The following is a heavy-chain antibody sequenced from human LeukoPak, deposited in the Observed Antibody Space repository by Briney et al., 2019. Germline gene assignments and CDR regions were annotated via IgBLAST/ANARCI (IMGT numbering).Heavy chain of an antibody. CDR2: IYHSGST. J-gene: IGHJ6*02. Sequence: SETLSPTCAVSGGSISSGGYSWSWIRQPPGKGLEWIGYIYHSGSTYYNPSLKSRVTISVDRSKNQFSLKLSSVTAADTAVYYCARVGSIAARRPLYGMDVWGQGTTVTVSS. V-gene: IGHV4-30-2*01. CDR1: GGSISSGGYS. D-gene: IGHD6-6*01. CDR3: ARVGSIAARRPLYGMDV.